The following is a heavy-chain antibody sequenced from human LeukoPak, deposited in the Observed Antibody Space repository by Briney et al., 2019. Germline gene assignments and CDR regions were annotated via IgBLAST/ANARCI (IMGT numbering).Heavy chain of an antibody. J-gene: IGHJ5*02. CDR2: IDTSGSPI. CDR3: ARGPPLFDP. CDR1: GFTFSSYS. V-gene: IGHV3-48*01. Sequence: PGGSLRLSCAASGFTFSSYSMNWVRQAPGKGLEWVSYIDTSGSPIYYADSVKGRFTISRDNAKNSLYLQMNSLRADGTAVYYCARGPPLFDPWGQGALVTVSS.